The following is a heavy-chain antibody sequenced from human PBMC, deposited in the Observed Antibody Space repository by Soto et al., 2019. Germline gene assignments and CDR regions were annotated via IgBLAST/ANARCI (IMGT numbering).Heavy chain of an antibody. CDR1: GFSLSTSGVG. J-gene: IGHJ4*02. CDR2: IYWDDSK. V-gene: IGHV2-5*02. D-gene: IGHD4-17*01. Sequence: QITLKESGPPLVKPTQTLTLTCTFSGFSLSTSGVGVGWIRQPPGKALEWLTVIYWDDSKEYSPSLQRRLTTXTXXSKNQVALTMTNMDPVDTATSYCAHKRSGDYPLDYCGQGTLVTVSS. CDR3: AHKRSGDYPLDY.